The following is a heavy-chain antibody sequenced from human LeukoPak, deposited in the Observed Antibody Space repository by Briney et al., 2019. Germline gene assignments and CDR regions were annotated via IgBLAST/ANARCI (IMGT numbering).Heavy chain of an antibody. Sequence: SETLSLTCTVSGGSISSSSYYWGWIRQPPGKGLGWIGSIYYSGSTYYNPSLKSRVTISVDTSKNQFSLKLSSVTAADTAVYYCVRRYRAVTPFDYWGQGTLVTVSS. D-gene: IGHD4-11*01. CDR3: VRRYRAVTPFDY. CDR1: GGSISSSSYY. V-gene: IGHV4-39*01. CDR2: IYYSGST. J-gene: IGHJ4*02.